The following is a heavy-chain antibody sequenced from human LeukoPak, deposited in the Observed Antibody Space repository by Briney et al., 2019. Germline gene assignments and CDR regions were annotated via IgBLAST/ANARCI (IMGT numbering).Heavy chain of an antibody. CDR2: IWYDGSNK. CDR1: GFTFSSYG. CDR3: ARSSYPYYFDY. D-gene: IGHD6-19*01. J-gene: IGHJ4*02. Sequence: QPGRPLRLSCAASGFTFSSYGMHWVRQAPGKGLEWVAVIWYDGSNKYYADSVKGRFTISRDNSKNTLYLQMNSLRAEDTAVYYCARSSYPYYFDYWGQGTLVTVSS. V-gene: IGHV3-33*01.